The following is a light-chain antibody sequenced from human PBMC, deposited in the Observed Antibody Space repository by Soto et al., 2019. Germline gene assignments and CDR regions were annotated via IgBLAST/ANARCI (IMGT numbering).Light chain of an antibody. CDR3: QRYNAFSQT. V-gene: IGKV1-5*01. CDR2: DAS. J-gene: IGKJ1*01. Sequence: DIQLTQSPSTLSASVGDRVSITCRASQSLNNWMAWFQQKPGKAPKLLIYDASTLQTGVPSRFSGSGSGTEFTLTISILQPDDFATYYCQRYNAFSQTFGQGTRVEIK. CDR1: QSLNNW.